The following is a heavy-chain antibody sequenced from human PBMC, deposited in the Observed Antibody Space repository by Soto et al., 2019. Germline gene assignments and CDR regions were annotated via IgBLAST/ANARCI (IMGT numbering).Heavy chain of an antibody. V-gene: IGHV3-9*01. Sequence: EVQLVESGGGLVPSGKSLRLSCAASGLTFDDYAMHWVRQAPGKDLEWVSGISWNSGSIGYADSVKGRFTISRDNAKNSLYLQMNSLRAGDTALYYCASGRGYDILTGYYPYFDYWGQGTLVTVSS. CDR2: ISWNSGSI. D-gene: IGHD3-9*01. CDR3: ASGRGYDILTGYYPYFDY. J-gene: IGHJ4*02. CDR1: GLTFDDYA.